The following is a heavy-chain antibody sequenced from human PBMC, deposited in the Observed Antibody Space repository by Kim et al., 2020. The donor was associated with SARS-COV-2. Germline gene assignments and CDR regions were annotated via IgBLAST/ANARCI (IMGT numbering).Heavy chain of an antibody. CDR2: TYYKSRWYH. V-gene: IGHV6-1*01. CDR1: GDSVSTNSAA. J-gene: IGHJ1*01. CDR3: SRDWWYNYGRNFYGSGGFGYFPQ. Sequence: SQTLSLTCAISGDSVSTNSAAWNWIRQSPSRGLEWLGRTYYKSRWYHDYDVSVKGRITINPDTSKNQFSLQLNSVTPEDTAVYYCSRDWWYNYGRNFYGSGGFGYFPQWGQGPLVVVYS. D-gene: IGHD3-10*01.